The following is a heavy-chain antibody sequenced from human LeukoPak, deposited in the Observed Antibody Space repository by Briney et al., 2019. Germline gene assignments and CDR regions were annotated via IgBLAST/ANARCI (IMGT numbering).Heavy chain of an antibody. Sequence: GASVKVSCKASGYTFTSYGISWVRQAPGQGLEWMGWISASNGNTNYAQKLQGRVTMTTDTYTSTASMELRSLRCDDRAVYYCARVRLKGWGQQGGPGFDYWGQGTLVTVSS. CDR1: GYTFTSYG. V-gene: IGHV1-18*01. D-gene: IGHD3-16*01. J-gene: IGHJ4*02. CDR2: ISASNGNT. CDR3: ARVRLKGWGQQGGPGFDY.